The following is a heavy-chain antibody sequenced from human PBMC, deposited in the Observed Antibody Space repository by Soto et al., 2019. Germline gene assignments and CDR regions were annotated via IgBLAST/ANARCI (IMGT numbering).Heavy chain of an antibody. CDR2: ISYDGSNK. Sequence: QVQLVESGGGVVEPGRSLRLSCAASGFTFSSYAMHWVRQAPGKGLEWVAVISYDGSNKYYADSVKGRFTISRDNSKNTLYLQMNSLRAEDTAVYYCAGGRWDSGYDYVPQYFQHWGQGTLVTVSS. CDR1: GFTFSSYA. D-gene: IGHD5-12*01. CDR3: AGGRWDSGYDYVPQYFQH. J-gene: IGHJ1*01. V-gene: IGHV3-30-3*01.